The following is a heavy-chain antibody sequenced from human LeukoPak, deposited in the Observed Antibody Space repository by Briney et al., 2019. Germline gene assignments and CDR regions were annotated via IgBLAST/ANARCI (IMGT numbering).Heavy chain of an antibody. V-gene: IGHV3-74*01. CDR2: VNDDGRST. D-gene: IGHD5-24*01. CDR3: AREGEMATAEYFQH. Sequence: PGGSLRLSCAAYGFTFKNFVMHWVRQAPGKGLVWVSRVNDDGRSTHYADYVKGRFTVSRDNAKNSLYLQLNSLRVEGTAVYYCAREGEMATAEYFQHWGQGTLVTVSS. J-gene: IGHJ1*01. CDR1: GFTFKNFV.